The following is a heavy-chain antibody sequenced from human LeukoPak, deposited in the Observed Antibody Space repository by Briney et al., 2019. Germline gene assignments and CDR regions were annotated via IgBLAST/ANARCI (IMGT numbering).Heavy chain of an antibody. D-gene: IGHD3-22*01. CDR3: ARAPRPPWDDSSGLDY. V-gene: IGHV1-46*01. J-gene: IGHJ4*02. CDR2: INPIGGST. Sequence: ASVNVSCKASGYTFTNYYMHWVRQAPGQGLEWMGIINPIGGSTSYAQKFQGRVTMTRDTSTSTVYMDLSSLRSEDTAVYYCARAPRPPWDDSSGLDYWGQGTLVTVSS. CDR1: GYTFTNYY.